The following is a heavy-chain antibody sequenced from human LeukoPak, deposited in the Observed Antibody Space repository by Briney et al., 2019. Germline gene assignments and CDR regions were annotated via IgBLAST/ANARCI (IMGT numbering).Heavy chain of an antibody. CDR2: ISAYNGNT. CDR1: GYTFTSYG. V-gene: IGHV1-18*01. D-gene: IGHD3-9*01. J-gene: IGHJ4*02. CDR3: ARDDYDILTGYYGPPDY. Sequence: ASVKVSCKASGYTFTSYGISWVRQAPGQGLEWMGWISAYNGNTNYAQKLQGRVTMTTDTPTSTAYMELRSLRSDDTAVYYCARDDYDILTGYYGPPDYWGQGTLVTVSS.